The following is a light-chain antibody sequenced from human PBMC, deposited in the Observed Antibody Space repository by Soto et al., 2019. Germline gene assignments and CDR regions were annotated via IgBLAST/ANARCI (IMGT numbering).Light chain of an antibody. CDR1: QGIRND. V-gene: IGKV1-6*01. Sequence: AIQMTQSPSSLSASVGDRVTITCRASQGIRNDLGWYQQKPGKAPRPLSFATSTLHSGVPSLFSGSGFGTNFTLTISSLQPEDVATYYFLQDYSYPRTFGPGTKVDLK. CDR2: ATS. CDR3: LQDYSYPRT. J-gene: IGKJ3*01.